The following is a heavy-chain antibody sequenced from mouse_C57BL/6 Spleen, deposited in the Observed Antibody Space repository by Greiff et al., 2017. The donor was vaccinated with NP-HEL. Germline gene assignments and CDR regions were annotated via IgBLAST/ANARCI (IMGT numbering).Heavy chain of an antibody. CDR3: ASLWGAY. J-gene: IGHJ3*01. Sequence: EVQGVESGGGLVKPGGSLKLSCAASGFTFSSYAMSWVRQTPEKRLEWVATISDGGSYTYYPDNVKGRFTISRDNAKNNLYLQMSHLKAEDTAIYYCASLWGAYWGQGTLVTVAA. D-gene: IGHD1-1*02. CDR1: GFTFSSYA. V-gene: IGHV5-4*01. CDR2: ISDGGSYT.